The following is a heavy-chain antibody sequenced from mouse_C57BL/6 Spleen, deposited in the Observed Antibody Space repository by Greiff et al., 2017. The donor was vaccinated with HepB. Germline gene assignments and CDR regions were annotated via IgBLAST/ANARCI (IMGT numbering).Heavy chain of an antibody. Sequence: EVQPVESGGGLVQPGGSMKLSCVASGFTFSNYWMNWVRQSPEKGLEWVAQIRLKSDNYATHYAESVKGRFTISRDDSKSSVYLQMNNLRAEDTGIYYCTEDGSSLAYWGQGTLVTVSA. V-gene: IGHV6-3*01. J-gene: IGHJ3*01. D-gene: IGHD1-1*01. CDR2: IRLKSDNYAT. CDR1: GFTFSNYW. CDR3: TEDGSSLAY.